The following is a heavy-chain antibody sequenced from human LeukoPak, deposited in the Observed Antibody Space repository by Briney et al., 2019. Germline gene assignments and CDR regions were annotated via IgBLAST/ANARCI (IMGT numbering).Heavy chain of an antibody. CDR3: AGYGSESYYKAFDF. CDR2: VYHTESS. Sequence: SETLSLTCSVSGDSIRSSYWSWIRQPPGKGLEWIGYVYHTESSYYNPSLKSRATTSIDMSKNQFSLQLTSMTAADTAVYYCAGYGSESYYKAFDFWGQGILVTVSS. J-gene: IGHJ4*02. D-gene: IGHD3-10*01. CDR1: GDSIRSSY. V-gene: IGHV4-59*13.